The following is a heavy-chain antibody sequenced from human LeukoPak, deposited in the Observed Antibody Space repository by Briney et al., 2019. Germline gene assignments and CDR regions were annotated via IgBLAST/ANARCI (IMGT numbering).Heavy chain of an antibody. Sequence: PSETLSLTCTVSGGSISSYYWSWIRQPPGKGLEWIGYIYYSGSTNYNPSLKGRVTISVDTSKNQFSLKLSSVTAADTAVYYCARGYYDFWSGPSLFDPWGQGTLVTVSS. D-gene: IGHD3-3*01. CDR1: GGSISSYY. V-gene: IGHV4-59*01. CDR2: IYYSGST. J-gene: IGHJ5*02. CDR3: ARGYYDFWSGPSLFDP.